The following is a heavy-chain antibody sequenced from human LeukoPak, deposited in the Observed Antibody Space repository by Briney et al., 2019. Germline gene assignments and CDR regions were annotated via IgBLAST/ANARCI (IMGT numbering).Heavy chain of an antibody. J-gene: IGHJ4*02. Sequence: GGSLRLSCAASGFTFSSYAMSWVRQAPGKGLEWVSAISGSGGSTYYADSVKGRFTISRDNSKNTLYLQMNSLRAEDTAVYYCATSPEGSGWRRVLELLGYWGQGTLVTVSS. D-gene: IGHD6-19*01. CDR3: ATSPEGSGWRRVLELLGY. CDR2: ISGSGGST. CDR1: GFTFSSYA. V-gene: IGHV3-23*01.